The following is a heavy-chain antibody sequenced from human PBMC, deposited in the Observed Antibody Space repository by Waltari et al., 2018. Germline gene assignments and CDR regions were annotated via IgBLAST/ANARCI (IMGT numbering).Heavy chain of an antibody. CDR3: AKEIRPNDF. CDR1: GFRFSISS. V-gene: IGHV3-23*01. D-gene: IGHD1-1*01. J-gene: IGHJ4*02. Sequence: EVQLLESGVGFVQPGGSLRLSCVVSGFRFSISSMSWVRQAPGKGLEWVSSISISGTKLYYADSVKGRFTISRDNSKNALHLQMNSLRAEDTAIYYCAKEIRPNDFWGQGTLVTVSS. CDR2: ISISGTKL.